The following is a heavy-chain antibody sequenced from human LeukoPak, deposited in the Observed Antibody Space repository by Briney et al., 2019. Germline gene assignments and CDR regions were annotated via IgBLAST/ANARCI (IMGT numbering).Heavy chain of an antibody. Sequence: PGGSLRLSCAASGFTVSSNYMSWVRQAPGKGLEWVSVIYSDGSTYDADSVKGRFTISRDNSKNTLYLQVNSPRAEDTAVYYCARVIAARERAWFGELRLYYYSYIDVWGKGTTVTVSS. V-gene: IGHV3-66*01. CDR3: ARVIAARERAWFGELRLYYYSYIDV. D-gene: IGHD3-10*01. J-gene: IGHJ6*03. CDR1: GFTVSSNY. CDR2: IYSDGST.